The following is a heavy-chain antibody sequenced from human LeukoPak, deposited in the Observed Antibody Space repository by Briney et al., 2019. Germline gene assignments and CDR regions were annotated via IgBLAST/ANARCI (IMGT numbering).Heavy chain of an antibody. CDR3: ARDKSDCSGGSCQFDY. J-gene: IGHJ4*02. V-gene: IGHV1-46*01. Sequence: ASVKVSCKASGYTFTGYYMHWVRQAPGQGLEWMGIINPSGGSTSYAQKFQGRVTMTRDMSTSTVYMELSSLRSEDTAVYYCARDKSDCSGGSCQFDYWGQGTLVTVSS. CDR2: INPSGGST. CDR1: GYTFTGYY. D-gene: IGHD2-15*01.